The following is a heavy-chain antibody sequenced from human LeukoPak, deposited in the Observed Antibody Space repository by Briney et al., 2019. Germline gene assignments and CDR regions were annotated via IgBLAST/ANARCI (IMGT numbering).Heavy chain of an antibody. V-gene: IGHV4-4*07. CDR2: IYTSGST. J-gene: IGHJ4*02. CDR1: GGSISSYY. CDR3: ARDGITIFGVAPFVY. Sequence: SETLSLTCTVSGGSISSYYWSWIRQPAGKGLEWIGRIYTSGSTNYNPSLKSRVTMSVDTSKNQFSLKLSSVTAADTAVYYCARDGITIFGVAPFVYWGQGTLVTVSS. D-gene: IGHD3-3*01.